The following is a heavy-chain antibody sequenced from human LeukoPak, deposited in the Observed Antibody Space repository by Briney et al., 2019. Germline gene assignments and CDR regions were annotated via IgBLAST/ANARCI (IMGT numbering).Heavy chain of an antibody. CDR3: AKDARRTSGWYFFDY. J-gene: IGHJ4*02. V-gene: IGHV3-23*01. Sequence: AGGSLRLSCVVSGLTFSSYSMTWVRQAPGKGLEWVSGISASGGETWYPDSVKGRFTISRDNSKNTLFLQMNSLRVEDTAVYYCAKDARRTSGWYFFDYWGQGTLVTVSS. CDR2: ISASGGET. CDR1: GLTFSSYS. D-gene: IGHD6-19*01.